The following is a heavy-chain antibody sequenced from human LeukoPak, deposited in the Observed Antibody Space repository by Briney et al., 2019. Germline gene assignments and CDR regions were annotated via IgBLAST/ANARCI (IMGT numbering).Heavy chain of an antibody. CDR2: IKQDGSEK. CDR1: GFTFSSYS. J-gene: IGHJ3*02. D-gene: IGHD3-16*01. CDR3: ARVGEAQGAFDI. V-gene: IGHV3-7*03. Sequence: GGSLRLSCAASGFTFSSYSMNWVRQAPGKGLEWVANIKQDGSEKYYVDSVKGRFTISRDNAKNSLYLQMNSLRSEDTAVYYCARVGEAQGAFDIWGQGTMVTVSS.